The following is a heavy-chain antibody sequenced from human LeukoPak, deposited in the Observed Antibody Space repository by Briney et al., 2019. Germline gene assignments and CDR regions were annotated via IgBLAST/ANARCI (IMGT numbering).Heavy chain of an antibody. Sequence: SETLSLTCAVYGGSFSGYYWSWIRQPPEKGLEWIGEINHSGSTNYNPSLKSRVTISVDTSKNQFSLKLSSVTAADTAVYYCARAVAGWFDPWGQGTLVTVSS. V-gene: IGHV4-34*01. CDR1: GGSFSGYY. CDR2: INHSGST. D-gene: IGHD2-15*01. CDR3: ARAVAGWFDP. J-gene: IGHJ5*02.